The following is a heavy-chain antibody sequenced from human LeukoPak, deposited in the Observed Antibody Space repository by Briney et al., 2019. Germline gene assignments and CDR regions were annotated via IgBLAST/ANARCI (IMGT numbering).Heavy chain of an antibody. CDR3: AKEYGGTTWFDY. CDR2: ISYDGSKK. CDR1: GFTFSSYG. Sequence: GRSLRLSCAASGFTFSSYGMHGVRQAPGKGLEWVAVISYDGSKKFYGDSVKGRFTISRDSSKNTLDLQMNSLRAEDTALYYCAKEYGGTTWFDYWGRGTLVTVSS. V-gene: IGHV3-30*18. D-gene: IGHD1-26*01. J-gene: IGHJ4*02.